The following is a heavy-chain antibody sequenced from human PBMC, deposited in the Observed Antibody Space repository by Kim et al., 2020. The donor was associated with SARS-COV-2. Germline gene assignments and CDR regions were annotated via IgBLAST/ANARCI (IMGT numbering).Heavy chain of an antibody. CDR1: GFTFSSYS. CDR2: ISSSSSYI. V-gene: IGHV3-21*01. J-gene: IGHJ4*02. CDR3: ARARNVLRFLEWLLHTYFDY. D-gene: IGHD3-3*01. Sequence: GGSLRLSCAASGFTFSSYSMNWVRQAPGKGLEWVSSISSSSSYIYYADSVKGRFTISRDNAKNSLYLQMNSLRAEDTAVYYCARARNVLRFLEWLLHTYFDYWGQGTLVTVSS.